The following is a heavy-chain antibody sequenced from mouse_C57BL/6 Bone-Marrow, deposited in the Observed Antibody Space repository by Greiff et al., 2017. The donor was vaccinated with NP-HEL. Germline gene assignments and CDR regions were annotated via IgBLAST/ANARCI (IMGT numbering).Heavy chain of an antibody. CDR2: IDPSDSYT. CDR3: AHRGFAY. CDR1: GYTFTSYW. V-gene: IGHV1-59*01. J-gene: IGHJ3*01. Sequence: VQLQQPGAELVRPGTSVKLSCKASGYTFTSYWMHWVKQRPGQGLEWIGVIDPSDSYTNYNQKFKGKATLTVDTSSSTAYMQLSSLTSEDSAVDYCAHRGFAYWGQGTLVTVAA.